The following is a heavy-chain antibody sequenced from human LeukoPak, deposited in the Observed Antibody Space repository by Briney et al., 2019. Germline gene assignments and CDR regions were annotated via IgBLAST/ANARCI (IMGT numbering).Heavy chain of an antibody. CDR1: GFTFSSYS. D-gene: IGHD5-12*01. J-gene: IGHJ4*02. CDR3: AGAYSAYDPFDY. V-gene: IGHV3-21*01. Sequence: GGSLRLSCAASGFTFSSYSMNWVRQAPGKGLEWVSSISSSSSYIYYADSVKGRFTISRDNAKNTVHLQMNSLRVEDTAIYFCAGAYSAYDPFDYWGQGILVTVSS. CDR2: ISSSSSYI.